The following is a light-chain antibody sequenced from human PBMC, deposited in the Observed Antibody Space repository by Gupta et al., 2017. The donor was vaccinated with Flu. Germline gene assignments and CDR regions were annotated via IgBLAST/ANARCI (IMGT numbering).Light chain of an antibody. V-gene: IGKV1-5*03. CDR2: GAS. CDR1: QSISSW. Sequence: DIQMTQSPSTLSAFVGDRVTITCRASQSISSWLAWYQKKPGTAPKLLIYGASSLEGGVPSRFSGSGSGTEFTLTISSLQPDDFATYYCQHEHSSPLTFGGGTXVEIK. CDR3: QHEHSSPLT. J-gene: IGKJ4*01.